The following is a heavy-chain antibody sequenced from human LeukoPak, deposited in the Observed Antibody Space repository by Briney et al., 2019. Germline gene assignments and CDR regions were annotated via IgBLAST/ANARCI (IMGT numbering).Heavy chain of an antibody. J-gene: IGHJ4*02. V-gene: IGHV3-33*01. Sequence: GGSLRLSCAASGFTFSSYGMHWVRQAPGKGLEWVAVIWYDGSNKYYADSVKGRFTIPRGNSKNTLYLQMNSLRAEDTAVYYCARFARSGRIFDYWGQGTLVTVSS. CDR3: ARFARSGRIFDY. D-gene: IGHD1-26*01. CDR1: GFTFSSYG. CDR2: IWYDGSNK.